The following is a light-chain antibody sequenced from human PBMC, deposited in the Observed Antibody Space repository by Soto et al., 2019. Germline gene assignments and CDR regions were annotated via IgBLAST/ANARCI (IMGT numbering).Light chain of an antibody. CDR3: ATWDSSLSAGV. Sequence: QSVLTQPPSVSAAPGQTVTISCSGSSSNIGKNYVSWYQLLPGTAPKLLICDNSKRPSGIPGRFSGSKSGTSATLGITGLQNGDEAEYYCATWDSSLSAGVFGTGTKLTVL. CDR1: SSNIGKNY. J-gene: IGLJ1*01. V-gene: IGLV1-51*01. CDR2: DNS.